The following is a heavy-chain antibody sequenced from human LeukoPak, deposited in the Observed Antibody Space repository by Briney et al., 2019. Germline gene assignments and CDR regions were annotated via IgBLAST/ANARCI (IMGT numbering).Heavy chain of an antibody. V-gene: IGHV4-34*01. CDR3: ARAGGYSYGYVDV. D-gene: IGHD5-18*01. J-gene: IGHJ4*02. CDR1: GGSFSDYY. Sequence: SETLSLTCAAYGGSFSDYYWSWIRQPPGKGLEWIGEINHSGSTNYNPSLKSRVTISVDTSKNQFSLKLSSVTAADTAVYYCARAGGYSYGYVDVWGQGTLVTVSS. CDR2: INHSGST.